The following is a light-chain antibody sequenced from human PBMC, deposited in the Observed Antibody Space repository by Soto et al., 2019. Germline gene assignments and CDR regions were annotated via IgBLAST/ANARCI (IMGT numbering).Light chain of an antibody. CDR1: SSNIGAGND. CDR3: PAYDNSLRGYV. Sequence: QSVLTQPPSVSGAPGQRVTISCTGGSSNIGAGNDAQWYQQLPGTAPQLLIFGNNNRPSGVPDRVSGSKSGTSASLAISGLQAEYAADYYRPAYDNSLRGYVFGTGTKLTVL. J-gene: IGLJ1*01. V-gene: IGLV1-40*01. CDR2: GNN.